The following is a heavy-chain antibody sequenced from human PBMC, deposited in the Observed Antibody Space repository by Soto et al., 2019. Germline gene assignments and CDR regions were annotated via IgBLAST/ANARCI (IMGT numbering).Heavy chain of an antibody. CDR1: GFTFSSYA. V-gene: IGHV3-23*01. Sequence: PGGSLRLSCAASGFTFSSYAMCWVRQAPGKGLEWVSAISGSGGSTYYADSVKGRFTISRDNSKNTLYLQMNSLRAEDTAVYYCAKTQSPYYYGSGSYYNVPSTLDAFDIWGQGTMVTVSS. J-gene: IGHJ3*02. D-gene: IGHD3-10*01. CDR3: AKTQSPYYYGSGSYYNVPSTLDAFDI. CDR2: ISGSGGST.